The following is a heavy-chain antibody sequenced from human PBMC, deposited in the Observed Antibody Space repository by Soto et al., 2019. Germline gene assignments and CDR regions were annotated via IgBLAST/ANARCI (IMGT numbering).Heavy chain of an antibody. Sequence: EVQLLESGGGLVQPGESLKLACAASGFPFINYAMSWVRQAPGKGLEWVSTTGGGIGPYYADSVKGRFTISRDNPKKTLYLQMNSLRVEDTAVYYCAKVPDGVNSNAPYHWGQGTLVTVSS. CDR2: TTGGGIGP. D-gene: IGHD2-8*02. V-gene: IGHV3-23*01. CDR3: AKVPDGVNSNAPYH. CDR1: GFPFINYA. J-gene: IGHJ5*02.